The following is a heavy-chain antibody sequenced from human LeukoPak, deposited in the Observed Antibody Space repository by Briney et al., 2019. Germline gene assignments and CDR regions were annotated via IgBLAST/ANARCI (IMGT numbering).Heavy chain of an antibody. CDR1: GFTFSTYP. Sequence: PGGSLRLSCAVSGFTFSTYPMSWVRQAPGKGLEWVSGISDSGGGTYYADSFMGRFTISRDNSKNTVSLQINSLRVDDTAVYYCVKSDCASDGCKLLSYWGQGTLVSASS. CDR2: ISDSGGGT. CDR3: VKSDCASDGCKLLSY. J-gene: IGHJ4*02. D-gene: IGHD3-10*01. V-gene: IGHV3-23*01.